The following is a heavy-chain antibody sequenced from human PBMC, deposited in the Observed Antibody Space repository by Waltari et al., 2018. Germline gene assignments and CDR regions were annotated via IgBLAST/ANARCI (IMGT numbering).Heavy chain of an antibody. V-gene: IGHV1-18*01. D-gene: IGHD3-16*02. Sequence: QVQLVQSGAEVKKPGASVKVSCKASGYTFTSYGISWVRQAPGQGLEWMGWISAYNGNTNYAQKLQGRVTMTTDTSTSTAYMELRSLRSDDTAVYYCARMDKEKYDYIWGSYRREQGVCWFDPWGQGTLVTVSS. CDR2: ISAYNGNT. J-gene: IGHJ5*02. CDR3: ARMDKEKYDYIWGSYRREQGVCWFDP. CDR1: GYTFTSYG.